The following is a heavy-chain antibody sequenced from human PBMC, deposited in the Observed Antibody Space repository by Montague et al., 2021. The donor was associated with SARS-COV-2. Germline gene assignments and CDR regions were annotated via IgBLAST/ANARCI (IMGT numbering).Heavy chain of an antibody. V-gene: IGHV3-7*01. CDR2: VNEDGSEE. Sequence: SLRLSCAASGFTFSTYWMNWVRQAPGKGLEWVANVNEDGSEEYFVDSAKGRFTISRDNAKNSLFLQMNSLRAEDTAVYYCARESDCWGQGTLVTVSS. J-gene: IGHJ4*02. CDR3: ARESDC. CDR1: GFTFSTYW.